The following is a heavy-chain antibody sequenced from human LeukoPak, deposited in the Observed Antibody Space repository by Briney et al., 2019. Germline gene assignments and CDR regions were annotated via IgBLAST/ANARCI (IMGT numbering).Heavy chain of an antibody. CDR3: AREGATPDMAFDY. CDR2: IIPIFGTA. J-gene: IGHJ4*02. CDR1: GGTFSSYG. V-gene: IGHV1-69*13. Sequence: GASVKVSCKASGGTFSSYGISWVRQAPGQGLEWMGGIIPIFGTANYAQKIQGRVTITADESTSTAYMELSSLRSEDTAVYYCAREGATPDMAFDYWGQGTLVTVSS. D-gene: IGHD1-26*01.